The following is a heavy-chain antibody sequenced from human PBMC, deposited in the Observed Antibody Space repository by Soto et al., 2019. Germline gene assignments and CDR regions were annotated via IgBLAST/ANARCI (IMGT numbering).Heavy chain of an antibody. CDR3: TQGDSYGDFAPSSGYSTPDH. D-gene: IGHD3-3*01. CDR2: ITTSADIT. CDR1: GFIFQDFA. Sequence: EVRLFESGGGLVEPGESLRLYCAASGFIFQDFAMSWVRPAPGKGLEGASPITTSADITYSADSVRGRVTISRDNSAHTLFLHMSSMRGAATATYYCTQGDSYGDFAPSSGYSTPDHWGQGTLVTVSS. V-gene: IGHV3-23*01. J-gene: IGHJ5*02.